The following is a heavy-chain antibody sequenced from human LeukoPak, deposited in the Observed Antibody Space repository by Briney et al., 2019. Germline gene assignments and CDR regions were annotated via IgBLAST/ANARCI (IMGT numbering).Heavy chain of an antibody. Sequence: GGSLRLSCAASGFTFSSYSMNWVRQAPGKGLEWVSYISSSSSTIYYADSVKGRFTISRDNAKNSLYLQMNSLRAEDTAVYYCARDRTTIFGVVNMDVWGKGTTVTVSS. CDR1: GFTFSSYS. V-gene: IGHV3-48*01. CDR2: ISSSSSTI. D-gene: IGHD3-3*01. CDR3: ARDRTTIFGVVNMDV. J-gene: IGHJ6*03.